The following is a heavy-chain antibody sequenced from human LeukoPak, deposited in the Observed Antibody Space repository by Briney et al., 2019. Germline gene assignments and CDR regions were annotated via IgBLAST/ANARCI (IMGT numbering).Heavy chain of an antibody. V-gene: IGHV3-23*01. CDR3: AKDGEPDNYDFWSGYSV. CDR1: GFTFSSYA. CDR2: ISGSGGST. Sequence: GGSLRLSCAASGFTFSSYAMSWVRQAPGKGLEWVSAISGSGGSTYYADSVKGRFTISRDNSKNTLYLQMNSLRAEDTAVYYCAKDGEPDNYDFWSGYSVWGQGTLVTVSS. J-gene: IGHJ4*02. D-gene: IGHD3-3*01.